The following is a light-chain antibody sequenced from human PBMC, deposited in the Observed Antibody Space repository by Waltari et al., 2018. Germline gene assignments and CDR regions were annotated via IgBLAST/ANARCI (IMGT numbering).Light chain of an antibody. CDR3: MQALQTPFI. J-gene: IGKJ3*01. CDR1: QSLLHGNGLNY. Sequence: DIVMTQSPLFLPVTPGEPASISCRSSQSLLHGNGLNYLDWYLQKPGQSPQPLIYLGSNRASGVPDRISGSGAGTDFTLKISRVEADDVGVYYCMQALQTPFIFGPGTKLDVK. CDR2: LGS. V-gene: IGKV2-28*01.